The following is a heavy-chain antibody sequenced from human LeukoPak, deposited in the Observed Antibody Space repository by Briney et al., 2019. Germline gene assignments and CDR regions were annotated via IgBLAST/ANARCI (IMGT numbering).Heavy chain of an antibody. D-gene: IGHD6-13*01. CDR2: INSDESST. CDR1: GFTFSSYW. Sequence: GGSLRLSCAASGFTFSSYWMHWVRQTPGKGLVWVSRINSDESSTSYADSVKGRFTISRDNAKNTLYLQMNSLRAEDTAVYYCARGGSSSWYGSWGQGTLVTVSS. J-gene: IGHJ4*02. V-gene: IGHV3-74*01. CDR3: ARGGSSSWYGS.